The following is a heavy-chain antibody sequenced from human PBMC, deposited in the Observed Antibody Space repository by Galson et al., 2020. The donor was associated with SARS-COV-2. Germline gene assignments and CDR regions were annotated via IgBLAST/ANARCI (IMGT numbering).Heavy chain of an antibody. CDR2: TTSKTDGGTT. CDR3: TTNRGAVEWGLLTGEGYYLDY. CDR1: GFTFSNAW. V-gene: IGHV3-15*01. J-gene: IGHJ4*02. D-gene: IGHD3-3*01. Sequence: GGSLRLSCAASGFTFSNAWMSWVRQPPGKGLEWVGRTTSKTDGGTTDYAAHVKRRFTISRDDSKNTLYMQMNSLKTEDTAVYYCTTNRGAVEWGLLTGEGYYLDYWGQGNLVTVSS.